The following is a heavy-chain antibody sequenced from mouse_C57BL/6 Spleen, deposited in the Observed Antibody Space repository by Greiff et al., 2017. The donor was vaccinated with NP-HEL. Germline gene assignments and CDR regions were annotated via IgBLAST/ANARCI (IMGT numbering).Heavy chain of an antibody. J-gene: IGHJ1*03. CDR1: GYTFTSYW. CDR2: IDPSDSYT. V-gene: IGHV1-50*01. CDR3: ARRDTTVVATDWYFDV. Sequence: QVQLQQPGAELVKPGASVKLSCKASGYTFTSYWMQWVKQRPGQGLEWIGEIDPSDSYTNYNQKFKGKATLTVDTSSSTAYMQLSSRTSVDSAVYYCARRDTTVVATDWYFDVWGTGTTVTVSS. D-gene: IGHD1-1*01.